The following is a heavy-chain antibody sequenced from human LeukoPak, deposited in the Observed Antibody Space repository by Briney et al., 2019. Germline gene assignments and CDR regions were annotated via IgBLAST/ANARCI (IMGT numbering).Heavy chain of an antibody. CDR2: IKHDGSEK. V-gene: IGHV3-7*03. Sequence: GGSLRLSCAASGFTFSSFSMAWVRQSPGKGLEWEARIKHDGSEKNYVDSEKGRFTISRDNDENSLYLQMSSLRAEDRAVYYCAREWWYLDHWGQGTLVTVSS. CDR3: AREWWYLDH. CDR1: GFTFSSFS. D-gene: IGHD2-15*01. J-gene: IGHJ4*02.